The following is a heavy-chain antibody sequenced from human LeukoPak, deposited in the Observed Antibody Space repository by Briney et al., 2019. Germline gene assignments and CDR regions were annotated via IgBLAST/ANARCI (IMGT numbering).Heavy chain of an antibody. V-gene: IGHV4-30-4*08. CDR3: ARGITMVRGPPDY. D-gene: IGHD3-10*01. CDR2: VYYSGST. J-gene: IGHJ4*02. CDR1: GGSISSGDYY. Sequence: SETLSLTCTVSGGSISSGDYYWSWIRQPPGKGLEWIGYVYYSGSTYYNPSLKSRVTISVDTSKSQFSLKLSSVTAADTAVYYCARGITMVRGPPDYWGQGTLVTVSS.